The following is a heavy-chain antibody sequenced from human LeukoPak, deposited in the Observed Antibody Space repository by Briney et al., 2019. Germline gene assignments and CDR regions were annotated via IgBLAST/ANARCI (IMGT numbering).Heavy chain of an antibody. CDR3: AKAPIPHYDFYYFDY. D-gene: IGHD3-3*01. J-gene: IGHJ4*02. Sequence: GGSLRLSCAASGFTFSSYAMSWVRQPPGKGLEWVSAISGSGGSTYYADSVKGRFTISRDNSKNTLYLQMNSLRAEDTAVYYCAKAPIPHYDFYYFDYWGQGTLVTVSS. CDR1: GFTFSSYA. V-gene: IGHV3-23*01. CDR2: ISGSGGST.